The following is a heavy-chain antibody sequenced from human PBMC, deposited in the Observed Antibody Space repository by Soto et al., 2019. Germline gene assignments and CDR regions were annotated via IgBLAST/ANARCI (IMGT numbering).Heavy chain of an antibody. CDR1: GGTFSSYA. J-gene: IGHJ5*02. D-gene: IGHD6-13*01. Sequence: SVKVSCKASGGTFSSYAISWVRQAPGQGLEWMGGIIPIFGTANYAQKFQGRVTITADESTSTAYMELSSLRSEDTAVYYCAASSSWYYGRSGNNWFDPWGQGTLVTVSS. V-gene: IGHV1-69*13. CDR3: AASSSWYYGRSGNNWFDP. CDR2: IIPIFGTA.